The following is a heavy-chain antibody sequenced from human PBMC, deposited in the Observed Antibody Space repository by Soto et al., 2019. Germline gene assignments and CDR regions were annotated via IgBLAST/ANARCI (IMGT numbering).Heavy chain of an antibody. Sequence: QVQLQESGPGLVKPSQTLSLTCTVSGGSINTGGCYWSWIRQHPGKGLEWIGYIYYSGTTNYNPSLESRLFVSLDTSKNQFSLKVFSVTAADTAVYYCARETVRGKDSEAFDIWGQGTMVTVSS. V-gene: IGHV4-31*03. D-gene: IGHD2-21*01. CDR3: ARETVRGKDSEAFDI. CDR2: IYYSGTT. CDR1: GGSINTGGCY. J-gene: IGHJ3*02.